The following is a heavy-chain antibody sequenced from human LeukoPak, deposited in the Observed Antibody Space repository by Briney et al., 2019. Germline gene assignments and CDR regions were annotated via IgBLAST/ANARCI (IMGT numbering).Heavy chain of an antibody. J-gene: IGHJ4*02. Sequence: ASVKVSCKASGYTFTRYVIRWVRQAPGHGLEWMGWISAYNGNTNYAQKLQGRVTMTTDTSTSTAYMELRSLRSDDTAVYYCASQSIAAAGDFDYWGQGTLVTVSS. CDR1: GYTFTRYV. V-gene: IGHV1-18*01. CDR3: ASQSIAAAGDFDY. CDR2: ISAYNGNT. D-gene: IGHD6-13*01.